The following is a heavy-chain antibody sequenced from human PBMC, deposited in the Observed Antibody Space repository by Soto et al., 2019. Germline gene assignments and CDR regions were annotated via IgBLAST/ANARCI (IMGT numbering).Heavy chain of an antibody. CDR3: AREPNVDTAMVTGGSNWFDP. CDR2: IYYSGST. Sequence: QVQLQESGPGLVKPSQTLSLTCTVSGGSISSGGYYWSWIRQHPGKGLEWIGYIYYSGSTYYNPSLKRRVTISVDTSKNQFSLKLSSVTAADTAVYYCAREPNVDTAMVTGGSNWFDPWGQGTLVTVSS. CDR1: GGSISSGGYY. V-gene: IGHV4-31*03. D-gene: IGHD5-18*01. J-gene: IGHJ5*02.